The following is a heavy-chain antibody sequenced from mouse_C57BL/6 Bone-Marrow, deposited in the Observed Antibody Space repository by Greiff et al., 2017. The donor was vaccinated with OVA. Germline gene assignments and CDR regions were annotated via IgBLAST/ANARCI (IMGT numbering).Heavy chain of an antibody. J-gene: IGHJ3*01. D-gene: IGHD3-2*02. CDR1: GYTFTSYW. CDR3: ERNWEAKFAY. V-gene: IGHV1-64*01. CDR2: IHPNSGST. Sequence: QVQLQQPGAELVKPGASVKLSCKASGYTFTSYWMHWVKQRPGQGLEWIGMIHPNSGSTNYNEKFKSKATLTVDKSSSTAYMQLSSLTSEDSGVNYCERNWEAKFAYWGQGTLVTVSA.